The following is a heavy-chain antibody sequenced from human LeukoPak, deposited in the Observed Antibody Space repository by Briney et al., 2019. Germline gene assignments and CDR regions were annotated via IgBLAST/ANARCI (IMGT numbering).Heavy chain of an antibody. CDR1: GYTFTGYY. CDR2: INPNSGGT. J-gene: IGHJ4*02. CDR3: ASDYLEPGSTIFGVVIIRSGY. D-gene: IGHD3-3*01. Sequence: ASVKVSCKASGYTFTGYYMHWVRQAPGQGLEWMGWINPNSGGTNCAQKFQGRVTMTRDTSISTAYMELSRLRSDDTAVYYCASDYLEPGSTIFGVVIIRSGYWGQGTLVTVSS. V-gene: IGHV1-2*02.